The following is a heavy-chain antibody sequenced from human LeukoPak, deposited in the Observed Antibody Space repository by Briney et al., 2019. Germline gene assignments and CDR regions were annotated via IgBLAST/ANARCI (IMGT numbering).Heavy chain of an antibody. V-gene: IGHV3-30*03. J-gene: IGHJ6*03. Sequence: GGSLRLSCAASGFTFSSYGMHWVRQAPGKGLEWVAVISYDGSNKYYADSVKGRFTISRDNSKKTLYLQMNSLRAEDTAVYYCARPQSDYYDSSGHPSDYMDVWGKGTTVTISS. CDR3: ARPQSDYYDSSGHPSDYMDV. D-gene: IGHD3-22*01. CDR1: GFTFSSYG. CDR2: ISYDGSNK.